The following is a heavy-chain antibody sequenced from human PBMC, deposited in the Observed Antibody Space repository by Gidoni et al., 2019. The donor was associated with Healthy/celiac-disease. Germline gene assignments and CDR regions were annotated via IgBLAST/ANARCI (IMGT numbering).Heavy chain of an antibody. V-gene: IGHV3-23*01. D-gene: IGHD3-22*01. Sequence: EVQLLESGGGLVQPGGSLRLSCAPSGFTFSSYAISWVPQGPGKGLEWVSAIRGSGGSTYYAESVKGRFTISRDNSKNTLYLQMNSLRAEDTAVYYCAKDLAYYYDSSGYYYYYYGMDVWGQGTTVTVSS. CDR3: AKDLAYYYDSSGYYYYYYGMDV. CDR1: GFTFSSYA. CDR2: IRGSGGST. J-gene: IGHJ6*02.